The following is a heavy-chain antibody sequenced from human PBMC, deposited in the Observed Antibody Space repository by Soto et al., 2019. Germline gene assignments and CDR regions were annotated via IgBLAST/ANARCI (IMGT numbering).Heavy chain of an antibody. CDR2: INGDGTRT. V-gene: IGHV3-74*01. CDR1: GFTFSDYW. J-gene: IGHJ6*01. CDR3: ARGIRNYYGMDV. Sequence: EVQVAESGGGLVQPGGSLRLSCAASGFTFSDYWLHWVRQAPGEGLEWVSRINGDGTRTFYADSVKGRLAISRDNARDTVFLQMNSLRAEDTAVYFCARGIRNYYGMDVW.